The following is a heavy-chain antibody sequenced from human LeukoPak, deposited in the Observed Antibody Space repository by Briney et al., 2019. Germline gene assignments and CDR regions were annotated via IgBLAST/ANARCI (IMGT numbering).Heavy chain of an antibody. CDR2: ISGSGGST. V-gene: IGHV3-23*01. CDR1: GLTVSSNY. D-gene: IGHD6-13*01. Sequence: GGSLRLSCAASGLTVSSNYMSWVRQAPGKGLEWVSAISGSGGSTYYADSVKGRFTISRDNSKNTLYLQMNSLRAEDTAVYYRANASGIAAAFDYWGQGTLVTVSS. CDR3: ANASGIAAAFDY. J-gene: IGHJ4*02.